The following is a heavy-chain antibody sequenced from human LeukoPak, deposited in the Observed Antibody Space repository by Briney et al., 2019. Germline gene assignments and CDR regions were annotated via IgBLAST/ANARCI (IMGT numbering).Heavy chain of an antibody. CDR2: IYYSGST. CDR1: GGSISSYY. Sequence: SETLSLTCTVSGGSISSYYWSWIRQPPGKGLEWIGYIYYSGSTNYNPSLKSRVTISVDTSKNQFSLKLSSVTAADTAVYYCARDYYDYYYYGMDVWGQGTTVTVSS. D-gene: IGHD3-22*01. J-gene: IGHJ6*02. CDR3: ARDYYDYYYYGMDV. V-gene: IGHV4-59*01.